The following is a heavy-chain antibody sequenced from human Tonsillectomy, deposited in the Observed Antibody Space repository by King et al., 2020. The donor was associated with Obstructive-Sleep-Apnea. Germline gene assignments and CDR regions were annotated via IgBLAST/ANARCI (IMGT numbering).Heavy chain of an antibody. Sequence: VQLVESGGGLVQPGGSLRLSCAASGFTFSSYAMSWVRQAPGKGLVWVSAISGSGCSTYYADSVKRRFTITRDNSKNTLYLQMNSLRAEDTAVYYCAKDQYDYVWGSYRYDAFDIWGQGTMVTVSS. V-gene: IGHV3-23*04. CDR2: ISGSGCST. CDR1: GFTFSSYA. CDR3: AKDQYDYVWGSYRYDAFDI. J-gene: IGHJ3*02. D-gene: IGHD3-16*02.